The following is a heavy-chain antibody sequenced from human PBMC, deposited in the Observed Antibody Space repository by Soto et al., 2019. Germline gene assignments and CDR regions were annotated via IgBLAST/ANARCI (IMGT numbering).Heavy chain of an antibody. D-gene: IGHD3-10*01. CDR2: IVVGSGNT. CDR3: AADRTRPYYYGSGSDADAFDI. J-gene: IGHJ3*02. V-gene: IGHV1-58*01. Sequence: SVKVSCKASGFTFTSSAVQWVRQARGQRLEWIGWIVVGSGNTNYAQKFQERVTITRDMSTSTAYMELSSLRSEDTAVYYCAADRTRPYYYGSGSDADAFDIWGQGTMVTVSS. CDR1: GFTFTSSA.